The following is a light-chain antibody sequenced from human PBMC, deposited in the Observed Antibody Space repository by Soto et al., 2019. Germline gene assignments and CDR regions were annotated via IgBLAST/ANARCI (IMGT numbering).Light chain of an antibody. Sequence: QSALTQPASVSGSPGQSITISCTGTSSDVGSYNLVSWYQQHPGKAPKLMIYEGSKRPSGVSNRFSGSKSGNTASLTISGLQAEDEADYHCCSYTLTYVFGTGTKLTVL. V-gene: IGLV2-23*01. CDR2: EGS. CDR1: SSDVGSYNL. CDR3: CSYTLTYV. J-gene: IGLJ1*01.